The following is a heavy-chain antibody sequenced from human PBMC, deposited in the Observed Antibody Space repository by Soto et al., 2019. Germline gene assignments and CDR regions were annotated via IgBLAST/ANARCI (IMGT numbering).Heavy chain of an antibody. D-gene: IGHD2-2*01. CDR3: AREDRDRETGLVPAAIDGMDV. J-gene: IGHJ6*02. V-gene: IGHV1-69*08. CDR2: IIPIFGIA. Sequence: QVQLVQSGAEVKKPGSSVKVSCKASGGTFSRYSITWVRQAPGHGLEWIGRIIPIFGIASYAQKFQGRVTMTADESTSTAYMELSSVRSDDTAVYYCAREDRDRETGLVPAAIDGMDVWGQGTTVTVSS. CDR1: GGTFSRYS.